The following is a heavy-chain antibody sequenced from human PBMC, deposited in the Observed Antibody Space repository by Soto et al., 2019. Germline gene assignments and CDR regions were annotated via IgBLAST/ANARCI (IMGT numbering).Heavy chain of an antibody. V-gene: IGHV3-23*01. D-gene: IGHD3-9*01. Sequence: EVQLLESGGHLIQPGESLRLSCAASGFSFSGYTMNWVRQAQGKGLEWISGINGGGGTTYYADSVKGSFTISRDDSKNILYLQMNSPRAEDTAIYYCAKDRHPDGIWTFDYWGRGTLVTVSS. CDR2: INGGGGTT. J-gene: IGHJ4*02. CDR1: GFSFSGYT. CDR3: AKDRHPDGIWTFDY.